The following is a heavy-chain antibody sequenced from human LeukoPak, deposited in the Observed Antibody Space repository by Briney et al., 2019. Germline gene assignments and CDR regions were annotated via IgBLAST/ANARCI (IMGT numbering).Heavy chain of an antibody. V-gene: IGHV4-39*07. CDR2: IYYSGST. CDR1: GGSISSSSYY. J-gene: IGHJ4*02. CDR3: ARTRSGDGSSSWSLFDY. Sequence: PSETLSLTCTVSGGSISSSSYYWGWIRQPPGKGLEWIGSIYYSGSTYYNPSLKSRVTISVDTSKNQFSLKLSSVTAADTAVYYCARTRSGDGSSSWSLFDYWGQGILVTVSS. D-gene: IGHD6-13*01.